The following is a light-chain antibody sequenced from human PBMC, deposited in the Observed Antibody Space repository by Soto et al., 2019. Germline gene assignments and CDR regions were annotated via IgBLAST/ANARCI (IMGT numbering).Light chain of an antibody. CDR3: QQYSSWPRT. CDR2: GAS. Sequence: DIVLTQSPGTLSLSPGERATLSCRASQNVSNSYLAWYQQKPGQAPRLLIYGASTRATDVPARFSGSGSGTDFSLTISSLQSEDFAVYYCQQYSSWPRTFGEGTRVEIK. CDR1: QNVSNSY. J-gene: IGKJ4*02. V-gene: IGKV3-20*01.